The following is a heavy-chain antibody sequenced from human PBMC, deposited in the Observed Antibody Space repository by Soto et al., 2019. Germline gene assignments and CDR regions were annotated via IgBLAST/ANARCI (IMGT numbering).Heavy chain of an antibody. Sequence: QVHLVQSGAEVKKPGASVKVSCKTSGYTFTSYGISWVRQAPGQGLEWLGWISGYDGRTNLAQKVQDRVTMTTDTSTSTVYMEMRSLRSEDTAVYYCAREGDVPYYYYGMDVWGQGTTVTVSS. V-gene: IGHV1-18*01. D-gene: IGHD2-21*02. CDR2: ISGYDGRT. CDR3: AREGDVPYYYYGMDV. J-gene: IGHJ6*02. CDR1: GYTFTSYG.